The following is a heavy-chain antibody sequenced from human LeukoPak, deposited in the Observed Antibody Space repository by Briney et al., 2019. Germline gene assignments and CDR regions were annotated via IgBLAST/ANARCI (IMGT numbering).Heavy chain of an antibody. CDR1: GITLSNYG. CDR2: IGGSGGST. J-gene: IGHJ4*02. Sequence: PGRSRRFSGAVSGITLSNYGMSWVRQAPGKGLEWVAGIGGSGGSTNYAGSVNGRFTISRDSPKNTLYLQMNGVRAEDTAVYFCAKRGVVIRVVLVGFHKEAYYFDSWGQGALVTVSS. D-gene: IGHD3-10*01. V-gene: IGHV3-23*01. CDR3: AKRGVVIRVVLVGFHKEAYYFDS.